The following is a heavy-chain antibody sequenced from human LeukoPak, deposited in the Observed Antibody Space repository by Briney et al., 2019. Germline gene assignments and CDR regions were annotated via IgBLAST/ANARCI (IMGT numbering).Heavy chain of an antibody. J-gene: IGHJ4*02. CDR2: ISGSGGST. CDR1: GFTFSSYS. V-gene: IGHV3-23*01. Sequence: GGSLRLSCAASGFTFSSYSMSWVRQAPGKGLEWVSAISGSGGSTYYADSVKGRFTISRDNSKNTLYLQMNSLRAEDTAVYYCAKSPLTTVTHGLFDYWGQGTLVTASS. D-gene: IGHD4-17*01. CDR3: AKSPLTTVTHGLFDY.